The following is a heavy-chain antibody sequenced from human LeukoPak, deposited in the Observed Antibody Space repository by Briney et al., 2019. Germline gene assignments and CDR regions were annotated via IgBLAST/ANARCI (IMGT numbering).Heavy chain of an antibody. D-gene: IGHD6-13*01. CDR1: GFTFDDYA. V-gene: IGHV3-9*01. J-gene: IGHJ4*02. Sequence: GGSLRLSCAASGFTFDDYAMHWVRQAPGKGLEWVSGISWNSGSIGYADSVKGRFTISRDNAKNSLYLQMNSLRAEDTALYYCASRIKVGPSSSWYEPPDYWGQGTLVTASS. CDR2: ISWNSGSI. CDR3: ASRIKVGPSSSWYEPPDY.